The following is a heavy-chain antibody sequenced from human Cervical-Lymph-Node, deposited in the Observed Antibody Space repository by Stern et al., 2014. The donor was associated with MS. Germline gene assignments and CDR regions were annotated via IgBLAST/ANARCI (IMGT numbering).Heavy chain of an antibody. Sequence: VQLLESGAEVKKSGESLKISCKGSGYSFTTHWIAWVRQTPGKGLEWMGIVYPGDSYTTYSPSFQGQVPISADKSINTAYLHWSSLKASDTAMYYCARHPYSGDFSYGGGFDYWGQGTLVTVSS. J-gene: IGHJ4*02. V-gene: IGHV5-51*01. D-gene: IGHD1-26*01. CDR3: ARHPYSGDFSYGGGFDY. CDR1: GYSFTTHW. CDR2: VYPGDSYT.